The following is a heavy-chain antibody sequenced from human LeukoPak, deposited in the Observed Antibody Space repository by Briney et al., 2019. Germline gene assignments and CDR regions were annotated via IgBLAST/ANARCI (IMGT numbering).Heavy chain of an antibody. CDR2: IYTGGTT. CDR3: ARVASGYDVFDI. CDR1: GGSTSSHF. V-gene: IGHV4-59*11. Sequence: SETLSLTCTVSGGSTSSHFWSWIRQPPGKGLEWIGNIYTGGTTNYNPSLKSRVTISVDTSKDQFSLKLSSVTAADTAVFYCARVASGYDVFDIWGQGTMVTVSS. J-gene: IGHJ3*02. D-gene: IGHD3-3*01.